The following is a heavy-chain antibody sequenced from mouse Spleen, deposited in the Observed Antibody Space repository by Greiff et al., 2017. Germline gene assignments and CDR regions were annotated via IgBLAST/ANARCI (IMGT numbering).Heavy chain of an antibody. D-gene: IGHD3-2*02. CDR1: GYSFTGYY. CDR2: INPSTGGT. V-gene: IGHV1-42*01. Sequence: EVQLQESGPELVKPGASVKISCKASGYSFTGYYMNWVKQSPEKSLEWIGEINPSTGGTTYNQKFKAKATLTVDKSSSTAYMQLKSLTSEDSAVYYCARGGKQLRLRLFDYWGQGTTLTVSS. J-gene: IGHJ2*01. CDR3: ARGGKQLRLRLFDY.